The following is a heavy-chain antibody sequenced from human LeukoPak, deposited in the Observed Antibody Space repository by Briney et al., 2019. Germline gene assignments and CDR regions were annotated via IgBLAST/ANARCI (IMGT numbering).Heavy chain of an antibody. Sequence: PGGSLRLSCAASGFTFSSYAMHWVRQAPGKGLEWVAVISYDGSNKYYADSVKGRFTISRDNAKNSLYLQMNSLRAEDTAVYYCARDHYYRYYFDYWGQGTLVTVSS. CDR2: ISYDGSNK. CDR1: GFTFSSYA. J-gene: IGHJ4*02. D-gene: IGHD3-10*01. CDR3: ARDHYYRYYFDY. V-gene: IGHV3-30-3*01.